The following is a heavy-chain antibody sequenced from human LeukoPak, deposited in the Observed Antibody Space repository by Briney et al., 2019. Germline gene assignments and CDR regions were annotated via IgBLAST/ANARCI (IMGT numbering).Heavy chain of an antibody. Sequence: GGSLRLSCAASGFTFSSYGVHWVRQAPGKGLEWVAVIWYDGSNKYYADSVKGRFTISRDNSKNTLYLQMNSLRAEDTAVYYCARDSYAFDIWGQGTMVTVSS. V-gene: IGHV3-33*01. CDR2: IWYDGSNK. J-gene: IGHJ3*02. CDR1: GFTFSSYG. CDR3: ARDSYAFDI.